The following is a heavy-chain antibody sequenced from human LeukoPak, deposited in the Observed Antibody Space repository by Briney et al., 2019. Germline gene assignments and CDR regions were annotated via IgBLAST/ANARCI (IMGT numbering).Heavy chain of an antibody. J-gene: IGHJ6*03. Sequence: GESLKISCKASGYSFTTRWIGWVRQMPGKGLEWMGIIYPRDSDTRYSPSFQGQVTISADKSISTAYLQWSSLKASDSAIYYCARAGVSYWDYHMDVWGKGTTVTVSS. CDR1: GYSFTTRW. CDR3: ARAGVSYWDYHMDV. D-gene: IGHD1-26*01. V-gene: IGHV5-51*01. CDR2: IYPRDSDT.